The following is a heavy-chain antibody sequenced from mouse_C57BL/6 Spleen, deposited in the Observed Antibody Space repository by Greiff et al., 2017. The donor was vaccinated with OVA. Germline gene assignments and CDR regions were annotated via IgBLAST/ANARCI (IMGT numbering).Heavy chain of an antibody. CDR2: ISSGSSTI. Sequence: EVKLVESGGGLVKPGGSLKLSCAASGFTFSDYGMHWVRQAPEKGLEWVAYISSGSSTIYYADTVKGRFTISRDNAKNTLFLQMTSLRSEDTAMYYCARQGLLRPFAYWGQGTLVTVSA. V-gene: IGHV5-17*01. D-gene: IGHD1-2*01. J-gene: IGHJ3*01. CDR1: GFTFSDYG. CDR3: ARQGLLRPFAY.